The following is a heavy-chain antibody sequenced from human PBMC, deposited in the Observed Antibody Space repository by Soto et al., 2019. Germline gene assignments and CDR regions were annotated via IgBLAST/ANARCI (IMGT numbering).Heavy chain of an antibody. CDR2: ISYDESKK. Sequence: QMQLVESDGGVVQPGRSLKLSCAASGFTFSSYGMHWVRQAPGKGLEWVALISYDESKKYYADSVKGRFTISRDNSKNTLYLQMNSLRAEDTAVYYCAKEYSGYDYCDYWGQGTLVTVSS. J-gene: IGHJ4*02. CDR1: GFTFSSYG. V-gene: IGHV3-30*18. CDR3: AKEYSGYDYCDY. D-gene: IGHD5-12*01.